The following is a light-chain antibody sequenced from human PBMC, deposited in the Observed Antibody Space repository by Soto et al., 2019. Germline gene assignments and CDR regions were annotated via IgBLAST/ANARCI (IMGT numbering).Light chain of an antibody. CDR3: SSYAGSNPYV. Sequence: QSVLTQPPSASGTPGQRVTISCSGSNSDIGSNTVNWYQQFPGTAPKLMIYDVDNRPSGVSNRFSGSKSGNTASLTICGLQAEDEADYYCSSYAGSNPYVFGTGTKVTVL. J-gene: IGLJ1*01. CDR1: NSDIGSNT. V-gene: IGLV1-44*01. CDR2: DVD.